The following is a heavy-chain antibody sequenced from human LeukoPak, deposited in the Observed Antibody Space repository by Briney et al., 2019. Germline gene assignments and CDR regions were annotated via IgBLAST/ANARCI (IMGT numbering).Heavy chain of an antibody. V-gene: IGHV3-23*01. D-gene: IGHD1-26*01. Sequence: GGSLRLSCAASGFTFSSYALSWVRQAPGKGLEWVSGISINGGSTYYADSVKGRFTIPRDNSKNTVFLQMNSLRVEDTAIYYCARDTKWELQNGFDPWGQGTLVTVSS. CDR3: ARDTKWELQNGFDP. J-gene: IGHJ5*02. CDR2: ISINGGST. CDR1: GFTFSSYA.